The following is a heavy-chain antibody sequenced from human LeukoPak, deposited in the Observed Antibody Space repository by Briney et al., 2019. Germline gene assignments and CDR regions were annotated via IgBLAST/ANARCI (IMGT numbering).Heavy chain of an antibody. J-gene: IGHJ5*02. CDR1: GGSFSGYY. CDR3: ARVYYGSGSYYSYHSWFDP. Sequence: PSETLSLTCAVYGGSFSGYYWSWIRQPPGKGMGWIGEINHSGSTNYNPSLKSRVTISVDTSKNQFSLKLSSVTAADTAVYYCARVYYGSGSYYSYHSWFDPWGQGTLVTVSS. V-gene: IGHV4-34*01. D-gene: IGHD3-10*01. CDR2: INHSGST.